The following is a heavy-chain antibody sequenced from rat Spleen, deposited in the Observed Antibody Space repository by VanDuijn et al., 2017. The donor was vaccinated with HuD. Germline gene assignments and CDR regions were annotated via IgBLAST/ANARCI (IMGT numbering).Heavy chain of an antibody. V-gene: IGHV5-29*01. CDR3: ARCFDL. CDR2: INFDGSST. Sequence: EVQLVESGGGLVQPGETLKLSCAASGITFSNYAMAWVRQAPTKGLEWVATINFDGSSTYYRDSVRGRFSISRDNARSTLFLQMDSLRSEDTATYYCARCFDLWGRGVKVTVSS. J-gene: IGHJ2*01. CDR1: GITFSNYA.